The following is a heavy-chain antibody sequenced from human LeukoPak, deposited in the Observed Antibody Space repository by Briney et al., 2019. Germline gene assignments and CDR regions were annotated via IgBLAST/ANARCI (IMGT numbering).Heavy chain of an antibody. J-gene: IGHJ3*02. CDR2: FDPEDGET. V-gene: IGHV1-24*01. D-gene: IGHD6-19*01. CDR3: ARAKYNSGWYGAFDI. CDR1: GYTLSEIS. Sequence: ASVKVSCKVSGYTLSEISMQWVRQAPGKGLEWMGGFDPEDGETIYAQKFQGRVTMTEDTSTDTAYMELSSLRFEDTAVYYCARAKYNSGWYGAFDIWGQGTMVTVSS.